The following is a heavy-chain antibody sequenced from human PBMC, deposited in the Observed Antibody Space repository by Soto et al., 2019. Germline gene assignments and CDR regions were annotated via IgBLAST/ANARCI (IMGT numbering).Heavy chain of an antibody. V-gene: IGHV1-18*01. D-gene: IGHD1-1*01. CDR1: GYTFTSYG. CDR2: ISAHNGNT. Sequence: QVHLVQSGAEVKKPGASVKVFCKGSGYTFTSYGITWVRQAPGQGLEWMGWISAHNGNTDYAQKLQGRVTVTRDTSTSPAYMELRSLRSDDTAVYYCARGRYGDYWGQGDLVTVSS. CDR3: ARGRYGDY. J-gene: IGHJ4*02.